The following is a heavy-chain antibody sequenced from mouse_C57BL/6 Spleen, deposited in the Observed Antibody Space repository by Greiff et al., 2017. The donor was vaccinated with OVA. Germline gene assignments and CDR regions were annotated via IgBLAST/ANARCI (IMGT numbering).Heavy chain of an antibody. CDR1: GYAFSSSW. CDR2: IYPGDGDT. J-gene: IGHJ2*01. Sequence: QVQLQQSGPELVKPGASVKISCKASGYAFSSSWMNWVKPRPGKGLEWIGRIYPGDGDTNYNGKFKGKATLTADKSSSTAYMQLSSLTTEDAAVYCYARSNGSSYAGYYDYWGQGTTLTVSS. V-gene: IGHV1-82*01. CDR3: ARSNGSSYAGYYDY. D-gene: IGHD1-1*01.